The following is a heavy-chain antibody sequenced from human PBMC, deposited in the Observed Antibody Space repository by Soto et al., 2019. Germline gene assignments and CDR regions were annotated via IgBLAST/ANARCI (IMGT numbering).Heavy chain of an antibody. CDR2: VYRDGSA. Sequence: SETLSLTCDVSGVSISSGNWWSWVRQPPGKELEWIGEVYRDGSANYHPSLERRVTISVDTSKNQFSLRLSSVTAADTAIYYCARLIYDSRLNYLYFDSWGQGMLVTVSS. D-gene: IGHD3-22*01. J-gene: IGHJ4*02. V-gene: IGHV4-4*02. CDR1: GVSISSGNW. CDR3: ARLIYDSRLNYLYFDS.